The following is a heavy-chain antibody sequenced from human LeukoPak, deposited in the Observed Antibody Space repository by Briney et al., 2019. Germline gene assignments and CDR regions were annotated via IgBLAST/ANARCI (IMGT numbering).Heavy chain of an antibody. CDR2: ISDSGERT. J-gene: IGHJ4*02. Sequence: PGGSLRLSCEASGFTFRTYAMSWVRQAPGKGLEWVSGISDSGERTFYAVSVKGRFTISRDNSKNTLFLQMNGLRVEDTAVYFCAKRVDYSGKYYFDYWGQGILVTVSS. CDR1: GFTFRTYA. CDR3: AKRVDYSGKYYFDY. V-gene: IGHV3-23*01. D-gene: IGHD1-26*01.